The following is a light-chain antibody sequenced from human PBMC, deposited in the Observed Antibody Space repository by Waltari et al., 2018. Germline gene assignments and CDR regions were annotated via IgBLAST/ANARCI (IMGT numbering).Light chain of an antibody. CDR2: KAS. CDR3: QHYNSFSALFT. Sequence: DIQMTQSPSTVSASVGDRVTITCRASQSISRWLAWYQQKPGKAPKLLIHKASSLQSGVPSRVSGSGSGTEFTLNITSLQPDDFATYYCQHYNSFSALFTFGPGTQVDIK. V-gene: IGKV1-5*03. CDR1: QSISRW. J-gene: IGKJ3*01.